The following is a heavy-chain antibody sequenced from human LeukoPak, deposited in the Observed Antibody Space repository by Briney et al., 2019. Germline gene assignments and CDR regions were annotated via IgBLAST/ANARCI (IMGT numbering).Heavy chain of an antibody. CDR2: ISSNGGST. J-gene: IGHJ3*02. D-gene: IGHD2-15*01. CDR1: GFTFSSYA. V-gene: IGHV3-64D*06. CDR3: VKEAPLGYCSGGSCYSDAFDI. Sequence: GGSLRLSCSASGFTFSSYAMHWVRQAPGKGLEYVSAISSNGGSTYYADSVKGRFTVSRDNSKNTLYLQMSSLRAEDTAVYYCVKEAPLGYCSGGSCYSDAFDIWGQGTMVTVSS.